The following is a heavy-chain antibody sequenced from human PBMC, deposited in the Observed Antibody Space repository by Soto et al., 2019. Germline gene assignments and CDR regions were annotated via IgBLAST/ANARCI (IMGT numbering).Heavy chain of an antibody. J-gene: IGHJ5*02. CDR3: ARGGVAARKGRWFDP. Sequence: NPSATLSLTCRVSGGSISSYYWSWLRQPPGKGLEWIGYIYYSGSTNYNPSLKSRVTISVDTSKNQFSLKVNSMIAADTAIYYCARGGVAARKGRWFDPWGQGTLVTVS. D-gene: IGHD6-25*01. CDR2: IYYSGST. CDR1: GGSISSYY. V-gene: IGHV4-59*01.